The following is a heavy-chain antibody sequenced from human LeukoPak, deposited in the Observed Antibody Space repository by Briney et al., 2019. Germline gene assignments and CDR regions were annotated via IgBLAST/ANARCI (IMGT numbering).Heavy chain of an antibody. V-gene: IGHV3-53*01. CDR1: GFTVSSNY. D-gene: IGHD3-22*01. Sequence: GGSLRLSCAASGFTVSSNYMTWVRQAPGKGLEWVSVLYSGGNTYYAASVKGRFTISRDNSKNTLYLQMNSLRAEDTAAYYCARGGYDSSGYFHAFDIWGQGTMVTVSS. J-gene: IGHJ3*02. CDR3: ARGGYDSSGYFHAFDI. CDR2: LYSGGNT.